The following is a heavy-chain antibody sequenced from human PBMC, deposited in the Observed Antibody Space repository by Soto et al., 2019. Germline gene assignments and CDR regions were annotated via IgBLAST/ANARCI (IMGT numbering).Heavy chain of an antibody. V-gene: IGHV4-59*01. D-gene: IGHD1-20*01. CDR3: ARAIIPGADFDY. J-gene: IGHJ4*02. CDR2: IYYSGST. CDR1: GVSISSYY. Sequence: QVQLQESGPGLVKPSETLSLTCTVSGVSISSYYWSWIRQPPGKGLEWIGYIYYSGSTNYNPSLKSRVTISVDTSKNQFSLKLSSVTAADTAVYYCARAIIPGADFDYWGQGTLVTVSS.